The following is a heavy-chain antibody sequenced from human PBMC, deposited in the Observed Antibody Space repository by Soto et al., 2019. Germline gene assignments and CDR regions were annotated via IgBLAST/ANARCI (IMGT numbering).Heavy chain of an antibody. D-gene: IGHD6-13*01. CDR2: INSDGSST. CDR3: ARDEYSSSYYIRTYYYYYMDV. Sequence: GGSLRLSCAASGFTFSSYWMHWVRQAPGKGLVWVSRINSDGSSTSYADSVKGRFTISRDNAKNTLYLQMNSLRAEDTAVYYCARDEYSSSYYIRTYYYYYMDVWGKGTTVTVSS. CDR1: GFTFSSYW. V-gene: IGHV3-74*01. J-gene: IGHJ6*03.